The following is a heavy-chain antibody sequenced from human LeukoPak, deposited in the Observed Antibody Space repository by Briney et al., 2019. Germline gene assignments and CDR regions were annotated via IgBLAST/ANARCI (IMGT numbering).Heavy chain of an antibody. CDR3: AKGDYYGSGSYYNVRELTGY. Sequence: PGGSLRLSCAASGFTFSSYSMNWVRQAPGKGLEWVSYISSSSSTIYYADSVKGRFTISRDNAKNSLYLQMNSLRAEDTAVYYCAKGDYYGSGSYYNVRELTGYWGQGTLVTVSS. V-gene: IGHV3-48*01. CDR2: ISSSSSTI. D-gene: IGHD3-10*01. J-gene: IGHJ4*02. CDR1: GFTFSSYS.